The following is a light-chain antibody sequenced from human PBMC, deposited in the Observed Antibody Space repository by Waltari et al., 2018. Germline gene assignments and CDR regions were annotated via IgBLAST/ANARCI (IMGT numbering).Light chain of an antibody. CDR3: LQYNYWPPVT. Sequence: ETVMTQSPATLSVSPGERFTLSCRPSETLGRNLAWYQHKPGQAPRLLIYDASTRASGIPPRFRGGGSGTDFTLTISSLQSEDFAVYYCLQYNYWPPVTFGGGTTVEV. V-gene: IGKV3-15*01. J-gene: IGKJ4*01. CDR2: DAS. CDR1: ETLGRN.